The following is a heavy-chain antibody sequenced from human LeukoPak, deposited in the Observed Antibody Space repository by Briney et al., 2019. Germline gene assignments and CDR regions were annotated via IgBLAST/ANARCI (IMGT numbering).Heavy chain of an antibody. Sequence: PSETLSLTCTVTGGSIRSGSHYWAWIRQPPGKGLEWIGSIYYSGSTYYNPSLENRVTISIDTSKNHFSLKLSSLSAADTSVYYCAKRDDSGGNLVDLWGQGTLVTVS. V-gene: IGHV4-39*02. CDR2: IYYSGST. D-gene: IGHD3-22*01. J-gene: IGHJ4*02. CDR3: AKRDDSGGNLVDL. CDR1: GGSIRSGSHY.